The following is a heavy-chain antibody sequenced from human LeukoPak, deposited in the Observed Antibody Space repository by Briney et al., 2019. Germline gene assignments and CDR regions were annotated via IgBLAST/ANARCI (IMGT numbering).Heavy chain of an antibody. CDR1: GYTFTGYY. J-gene: IGHJ4*02. CDR3: ARDPPPGICSSTECDDY. CDR2: INPNSGGT. D-gene: IGHD2-2*01. V-gene: IGHV1-2*02. Sequence: ASVKVSCKASGYTFTGYYMHWVRQAPGQGLEWMGWINPNSGGTNYAQKFQGRVTMTRDTSISTAYMELSRLRSDDTAVYYCARDPPPGICSSTECDDYWGQGTLVTVSS.